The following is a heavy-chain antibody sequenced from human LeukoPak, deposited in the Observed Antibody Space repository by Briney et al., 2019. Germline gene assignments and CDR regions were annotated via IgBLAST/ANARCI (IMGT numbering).Heavy chain of an antibody. Sequence: ASVNVSCKASGYTFTSYGISWVRQAPGQGLECMGWINPYNGNTNYALKVQGRVTMTTDTSTSTAYLELRSLRSDDTAIYYCAKEIYGSFDYWGQGTLVTVSS. V-gene: IGHV1-18*01. J-gene: IGHJ4*02. CDR3: AKEIYGSFDY. D-gene: IGHD4-17*01. CDR1: GYTFTSYG. CDR2: INPYNGNT.